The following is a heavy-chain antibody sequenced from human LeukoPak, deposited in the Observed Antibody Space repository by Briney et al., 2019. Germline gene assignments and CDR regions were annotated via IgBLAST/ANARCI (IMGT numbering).Heavy chain of an antibody. Sequence: GGSLRLSCAASGFTVTTKYMTWVRQAPGKGVERVSVIHSGGSTYYADSVKGRFTISRDNAKNSLYLRMNSLRDEDTALYYCARGGGSIRHSYYYYVDVWGKGTSVTVSS. CDR3: ARGGGSIRHSYYYYVDV. J-gene: IGHJ6*03. V-gene: IGHV3-53*01. D-gene: IGHD2-15*01. CDR1: GFTVTTKY. CDR2: IHSGGST.